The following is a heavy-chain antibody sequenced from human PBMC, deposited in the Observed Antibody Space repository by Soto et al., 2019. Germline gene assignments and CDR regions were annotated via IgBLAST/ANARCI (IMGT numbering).Heavy chain of an antibody. CDR3: ATKIPAAISARWFDP. CDR1: GYTLTELS. Sequence: ASVKVSCKVSGYTLTELSMHWVRQAPGKGLEWIGGFDPEDGETIYAQKFQGRVTMTEDTSTDTAYMELSSLRSEDTAVYYCATKIPAAISARWFDPWGQGTLVTVSS. V-gene: IGHV1-24*01. CDR2: FDPEDGET. D-gene: IGHD2-2*02. J-gene: IGHJ5*02.